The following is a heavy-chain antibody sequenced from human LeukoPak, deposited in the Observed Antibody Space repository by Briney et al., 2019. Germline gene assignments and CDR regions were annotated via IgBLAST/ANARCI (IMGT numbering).Heavy chain of an antibody. CDR1: GFTFSSYG. CDR2: IWYDGSNK. Sequence: GGSLRLSCAASGFTFSSYGMHWVRQAPGKGLEWVAVIWYDGSNKYYADSVKGRFTISRDNSKNTLYLQMNSLRAEDTAVYYCAKGPPLNYYGPPVYFDYWGQGTLVTVSS. CDR3: AKGPPLNYYGPPVYFDY. D-gene: IGHD3-10*01. J-gene: IGHJ4*02. V-gene: IGHV3-33*06.